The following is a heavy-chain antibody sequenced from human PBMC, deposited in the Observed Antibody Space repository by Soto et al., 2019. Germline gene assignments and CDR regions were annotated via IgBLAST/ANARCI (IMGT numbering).Heavy chain of an antibody. J-gene: IGHJ4*02. CDR3: ARVARDYFENYYFDY. Sequence: QVQLVQSGAEVKKPGASVKVSCKASGYTFTSYGISWVRQAPGQGLEWMGWISAYNGNTNYAQKLQGRVTITTDTSTSTAYMELRSLRSDDTAVYYCARVARDYFENYYFDYWGQGTLVTVSS. CDR1: GYTFTSYG. CDR2: ISAYNGNT. D-gene: IGHD4-17*01. V-gene: IGHV1-18*01.